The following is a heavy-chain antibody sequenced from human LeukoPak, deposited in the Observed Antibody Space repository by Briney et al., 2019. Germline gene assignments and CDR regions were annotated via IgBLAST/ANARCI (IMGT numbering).Heavy chain of an antibody. CDR3: ARGAPGVATIFDY. D-gene: IGHD5-12*01. Sequence: SETLSLTCAVYGGSFSGYYWSWIRQPPGKGLEWIGEINHSGSTNYNPSLKSRVTISVDTSKNQFSLKLSSVTAADTAVYYCARGAPGVATIFDYWGQGTLVTVSS. J-gene: IGHJ4*02. CDR1: GGSFSGYY. CDR2: INHSGST. V-gene: IGHV4-34*01.